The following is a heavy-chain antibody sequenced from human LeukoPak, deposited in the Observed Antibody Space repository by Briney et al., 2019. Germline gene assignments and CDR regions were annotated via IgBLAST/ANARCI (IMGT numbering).Heavy chain of an antibody. CDR3: ATAFDY. V-gene: IGHV3-74*01. CDR2: MDDEGSGT. CDR1: GFTLSSNW. J-gene: IGHJ4*02. Sequence: GGSLRLSCAVSGFTLSSNWMHWVRQAPGKGLEWVSRMDDEGSGTSYADSVKGRFTISRDNAKNTVYLQMNSLRVEDSAVYYCATAFDYWGQGTLVTVSS.